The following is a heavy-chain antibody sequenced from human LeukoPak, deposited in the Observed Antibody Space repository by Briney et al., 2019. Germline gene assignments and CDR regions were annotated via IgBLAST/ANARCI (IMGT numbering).Heavy chain of an antibody. J-gene: IGHJ3*02. D-gene: IGHD2-15*01. CDR1: GFTFSSYA. CDR2: ISGSGGST. CDR3: AKALRIVVVVAALGDAFDI. V-gene: IGHV3-23*01. Sequence: PGGSLRLSCAASGFTFSSYAMSWVRQAPGKGLEWVSAISGSGGSTYYADSVKGRFTISRDNSKNTLYLQMNSLRAEDTAVYYCAKALRIVVVVAALGDAFDIWGQGTMVTVSS.